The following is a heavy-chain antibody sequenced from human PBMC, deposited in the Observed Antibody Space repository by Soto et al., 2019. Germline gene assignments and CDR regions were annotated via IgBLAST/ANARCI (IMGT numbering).Heavy chain of an antibody. J-gene: IGHJ4*02. CDR1: GYTFTSFG. CDR2: ISAERDKA. Sequence: VQLVQSGAEVKKPGASVRVSCKASGYTFTSFGLNWVRQAPRQGPEWMGRISAERDKATYAHKFQGRITMTTNISTTTTYMDLRSLRSDDTAVYYCTRDLFSISPSTVTTDAYWGQGTLVSVS. D-gene: IGHD4-17*01. CDR3: TRDLFSISPSTVTTDAY. V-gene: IGHV1-18*01.